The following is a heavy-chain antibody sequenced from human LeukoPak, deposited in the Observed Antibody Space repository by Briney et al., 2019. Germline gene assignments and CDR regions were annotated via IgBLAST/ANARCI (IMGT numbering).Heavy chain of an antibody. V-gene: IGHV3-21*01. D-gene: IGHD5-24*01. CDR2: ISSSSGGYM. Sequence: GGSLRLSCAASGFTFRSYSMNWVRQVPGKGLEWVSSISSSSGGYMYHADSVRGRFTISRDNAKNSLYLQMNSLRAEDTAVYYCVRERRDGYNYYFDYWGQGTLVTVSS. CDR3: VRERRDGYNYYFDY. J-gene: IGHJ4*02. CDR1: GFTFRSYS.